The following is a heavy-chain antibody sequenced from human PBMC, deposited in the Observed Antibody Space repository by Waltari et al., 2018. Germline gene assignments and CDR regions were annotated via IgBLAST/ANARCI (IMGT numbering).Heavy chain of an antibody. CDR1: GYSISSGYY. CDR2: IYHSGST. J-gene: IGHJ4*02. D-gene: IGHD6-13*01. CDR3: ARDIAAAGEFDY. V-gene: IGHV4-38-2*02. Sequence: QVQLQESGPGLVKPSETLSLTCAVPGYSISSGYYWGWIRQPPGKGLEWIGSIYHSGSTYYNPSLKSRVTISVDTSKNQFSLKLSSVTAADTAVYYCARDIAAAGEFDYWGQGTLVTVSS.